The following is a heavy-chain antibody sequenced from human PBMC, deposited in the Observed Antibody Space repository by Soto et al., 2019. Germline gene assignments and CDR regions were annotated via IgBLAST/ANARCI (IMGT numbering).Heavy chain of an antibody. Sequence: GGSLRLSCAASGFTFSSYAMSWVRQAPGKGLEWVSAISGSGGSTYYADSVKGRFTISRDNSKNTLYLQMNSLRAEDTAVYYCAKAGGYDILTGYYDPRYYYYGMDVWGQGTTVTVPS. CDR1: GFTFSSYA. D-gene: IGHD3-9*01. J-gene: IGHJ6*02. V-gene: IGHV3-23*01. CDR3: AKAGGYDILTGYYDPRYYYYGMDV. CDR2: ISGSGGST.